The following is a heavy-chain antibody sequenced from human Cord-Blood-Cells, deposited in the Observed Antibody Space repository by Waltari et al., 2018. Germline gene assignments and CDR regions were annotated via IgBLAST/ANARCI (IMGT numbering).Heavy chain of an antibody. Sequence: QVQLVQSGAEVKKPGASVKVSCKASGYTFTSYDINWVRQATGQGLEGRGWMNPNRGNTGYAKKVQGRVTSTRNTSISTAYMELSSLRSEDTAVYYCARGGISSWYAFDIWGQGTMVTVAS. V-gene: IGHV1-8*03. J-gene: IGHJ3*02. CDR3: ARGGISSWYAFDI. CDR1: GYTFTSYD. CDR2: MNPNRGNT. D-gene: IGHD6-13*01.